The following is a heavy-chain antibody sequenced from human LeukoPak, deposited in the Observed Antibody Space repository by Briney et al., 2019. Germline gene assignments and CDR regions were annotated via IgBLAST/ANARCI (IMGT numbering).Heavy chain of an antibody. CDR2: IYHSGST. CDR3: ASLDFWSGYYTSLFDY. J-gene: IGHJ4*02. Sequence: PSETLSLTCAVSGYSISSGYYWGWIRQPPGKGLEGIGSIYHSGSTYYNPSLKSRVTISVDTSKNQFSLNLSSVTAADTAVYYCASLDFWSGYYTSLFDYWGQGTLVTVSS. V-gene: IGHV4-38-2*01. D-gene: IGHD3-3*01. CDR1: GYSISSGYY.